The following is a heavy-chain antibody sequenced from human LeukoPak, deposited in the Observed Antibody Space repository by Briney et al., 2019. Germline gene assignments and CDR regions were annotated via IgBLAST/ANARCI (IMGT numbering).Heavy chain of an antibody. V-gene: IGHV3-74*01. CDR3: ARGLLPGVGMGDY. CDR1: GFTFKDYW. J-gene: IGHJ4*02. D-gene: IGHD6-13*01. Sequence: GGSLRLSCAVSGFTFKDYWMHWVRQVPGKGLVWVSCMNTDGSDRRYAGSVEGRFTISRDSANNGLYLVMNSLRVEDTAVYYCARGLLPGVGMGDYWGQGTLVTVSS. CDR2: MNTDGSDR.